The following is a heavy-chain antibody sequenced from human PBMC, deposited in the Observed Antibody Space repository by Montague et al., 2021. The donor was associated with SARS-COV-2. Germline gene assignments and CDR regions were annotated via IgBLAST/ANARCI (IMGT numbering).Heavy chain of an antibody. V-gene: IGHV4-39*01. J-gene: IGHJ5*01. CDR1: GGSISSSSYY. D-gene: IGHD5-12*01. Sequence: SETLSLTCTVSGGSISSSSYYWGWIRQPPGKGLEWIGSIYYSGSTYYNPSLKSRVTISVDTSKNQFSLNLSSVTAADTAVYYCARGYSGYEDATGFDAWGHGTLVTVSS. CDR3: ARGYSGYEDATGFDA. CDR2: IYYSGST.